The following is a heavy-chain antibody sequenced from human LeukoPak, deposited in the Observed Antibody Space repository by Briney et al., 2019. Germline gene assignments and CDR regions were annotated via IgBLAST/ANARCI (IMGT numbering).Heavy chain of an antibody. CDR2: IYSGGST. CDR1: GFTVSSNY. J-gene: IGHJ3*02. CDR3: ARDRVTTDAFDI. V-gene: IGHV3-66*01. D-gene: IGHD1-1*01. Sequence: PGGSLRLSCAASGFTVSSNYMSWVRQAPGKGLEWVSVIYSGGSTYYADSVKGRFTFSRDNSKNTLYLQMNSLRAEDTAVYYCARDRVTTDAFDIWGQGTMVTVSS.